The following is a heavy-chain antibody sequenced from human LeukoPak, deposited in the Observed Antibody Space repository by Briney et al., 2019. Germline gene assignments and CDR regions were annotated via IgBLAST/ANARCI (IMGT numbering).Heavy chain of an antibody. J-gene: IGHJ6*04. Sequence: SETLSLTCAVSGGSISSSNWWSWVRQPPGKGLEWIGEIYHSGSTNYNPSLKSRVTISVDKSKNQFSLKLSSVTAADTAVYYCARSGSNCSGGSCYPIYYYYYYGMDVWGKGTTVTVSS. V-gene: IGHV4-4*02. CDR3: ARSGSNCSGGSCYPIYYYYYYGMDV. D-gene: IGHD2-15*01. CDR1: GGSISSSNW. CDR2: IYHSGST.